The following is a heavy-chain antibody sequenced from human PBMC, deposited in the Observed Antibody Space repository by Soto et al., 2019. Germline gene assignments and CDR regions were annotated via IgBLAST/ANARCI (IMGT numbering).Heavy chain of an antibody. J-gene: IGHJ5*02. CDR1: GGTFSSYA. CDR2: IIPIFGTA. D-gene: IGHD5-18*01. CDR3: AREGRGYRYGPFPDPYNWFDP. V-gene: IGHV1-69*12. Sequence: QVQLVQSGAEVKKPGSSVKVSCKASGGTFSSYAISWVRQAPGQGLEWMGGIIPIFGTANYAQKFQGRVTFTADESTSTAYMELSSLRSEDTAVYYCAREGRGYRYGPFPDPYNWFDPWGQGTLVTVSS.